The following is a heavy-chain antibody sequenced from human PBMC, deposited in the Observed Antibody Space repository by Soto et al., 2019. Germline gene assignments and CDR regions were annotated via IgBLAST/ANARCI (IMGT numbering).Heavy chain of an antibody. Sequence: SVNVSCKVSGYTLTELSMHWVRQAPGKGLEWMGGFDPEDGETIYAQKFQGRVTMTEDTSTDTAYMELSSLRSEDTAVYYCATPEGGYPYSSGMAVWGQGTTVTVSS. D-gene: IGHD5-18*01. CDR1: GYTLTELS. V-gene: IGHV1-24*01. CDR3: ATPEGGYPYSSGMAV. CDR2: FDPEDGET. J-gene: IGHJ6*02.